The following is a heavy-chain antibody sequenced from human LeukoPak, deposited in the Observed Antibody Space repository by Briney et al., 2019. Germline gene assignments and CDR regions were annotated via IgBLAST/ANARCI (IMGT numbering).Heavy chain of an antibody. CDR2: IYPGDSDT. J-gene: IGHJ5*02. CDR1: GYSFTSYW. Sequence: GESLKISCKGSGYSFTSYWIGWVRQMPGKGLEWMGIIYPGDSDTRYSPSFQGQVTISADKSISTAYLQWSSLKASDTAMYYCATGGYRSSTSCFNWFDPWGQGTLVTVSS. D-gene: IGHD2-2*01. V-gene: IGHV5-51*01. CDR3: ATGGYRSSTSCFNWFDP.